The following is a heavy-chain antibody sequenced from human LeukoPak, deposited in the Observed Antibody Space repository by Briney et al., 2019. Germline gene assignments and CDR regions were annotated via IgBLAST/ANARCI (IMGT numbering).Heavy chain of an antibody. V-gene: IGHV3-23*01. Sequence: GGSLSLSCAASGFSFPNYAMSGARQAPGKGLDWVSSFSDSGGATYYADSVKGRFTISRDNSRNTLYLQLNSLGADDTAVYYCAKIAPWGAVTTTDGFDYWGQGTLVTVSS. CDR2: FSDSGGAT. J-gene: IGHJ4*02. CDR3: AKIAPWGAVTTTDGFDY. CDR1: GFSFPNYA. D-gene: IGHD4-17*01.